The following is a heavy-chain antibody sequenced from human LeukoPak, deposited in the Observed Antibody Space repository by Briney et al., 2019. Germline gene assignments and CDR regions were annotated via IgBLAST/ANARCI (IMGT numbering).Heavy chain of an antibody. V-gene: IGHV3-7*01. Sequence: GGSLRLSCAASGFTFSNYWMLWVRQAPGKGLEWVASIKQDGSETYYVDSMKGRFTISRDNAKNSLYLQMNSLRAEDTAVYYCARMNYVSSGWGAPFDYWGQGTLVTVSS. CDR1: GFTFSNYW. CDR3: ARMNYVSSGWGAPFDY. CDR2: IKQDGSET. J-gene: IGHJ4*02. D-gene: IGHD1-7*01.